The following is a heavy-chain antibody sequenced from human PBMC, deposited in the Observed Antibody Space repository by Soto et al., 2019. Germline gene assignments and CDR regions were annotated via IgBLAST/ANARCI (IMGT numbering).Heavy chain of an antibody. CDR1: GFTFGSYA. CDR2: ISGSGGST. Sequence: GGSLRLSCAASGFTFGSYAMSWAGRAPGKGLEWVSAISGSGGSTYYADSVKGRFTISRDNSKNTLYLQMNSLRAEDTAVYYCAKDPTNKPLSNDLDYWGQGTLVTVSS. CDR3: AKDPTNKPLSNDLDY. D-gene: IGHD1-1*01. J-gene: IGHJ4*02. V-gene: IGHV3-23*01.